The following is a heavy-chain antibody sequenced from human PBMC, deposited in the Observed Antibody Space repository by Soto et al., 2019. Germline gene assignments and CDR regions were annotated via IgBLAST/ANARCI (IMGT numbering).Heavy chain of an antibody. CDR3: ARVGGGYYDILTGNNWFAP. V-gene: IGHV4-30-4*01. J-gene: IGHJ5*02. CDR1: GGSISSGDYY. D-gene: IGHD3-9*01. Sequence: SETLSLTCTVSGGSISSGDYYWSWIRQPPGKGLEWIGYIYYSGSTYYNPSLKSRVTISVDTSKNQFSLKLSSVTAADTAVYYCARVGGGYYDILTGNNWFAPWGKGTLVTVS. CDR2: IYYSGST.